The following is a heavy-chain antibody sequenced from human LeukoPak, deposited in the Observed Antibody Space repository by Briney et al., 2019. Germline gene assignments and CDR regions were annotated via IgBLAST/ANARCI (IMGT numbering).Heavy chain of an antibody. CDR2: IKQDGSEK. CDR3: AKMTTVTLSHAEYFQH. V-gene: IGHV3-7*03. J-gene: IGHJ1*01. D-gene: IGHD4-17*01. CDR1: GFTFSSYW. Sequence: GGSLRLSCAASGFTFSSYWISWVRQAPGKGLEWVANIKQDGSEKYYVDSVKGRFTISRDNAKNSLYLQMNSLRAEDTAVYYCAKMTTVTLSHAEYFQHWGQGTLVTVSS.